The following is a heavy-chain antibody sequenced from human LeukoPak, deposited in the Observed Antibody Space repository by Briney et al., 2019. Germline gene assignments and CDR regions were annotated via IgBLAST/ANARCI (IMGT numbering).Heavy chain of an antibody. CDR1: GYTFTGYY. J-gene: IGHJ5*02. Sequence: ASVKVSCKASGYTFTGYYIHWMRQAPGQGLEWMGWINPNSGATNYTQKFQGRVTMTRNTSLSTAYMELTSLKSEDTAVYYCARSLGTYWGKDFLNWFDPWGQGTLVTVSS. CDR2: INPNSGAT. CDR3: ARSLGTYWGKDFLNWFDP. V-gene: IGHV1-2*02. D-gene: IGHD3-16*01.